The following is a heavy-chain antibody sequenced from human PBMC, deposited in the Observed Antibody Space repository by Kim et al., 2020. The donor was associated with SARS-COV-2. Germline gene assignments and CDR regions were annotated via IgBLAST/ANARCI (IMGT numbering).Heavy chain of an antibody. D-gene: IGHD2-15*01. CDR3: AGPQIGGAIYYYGMDV. V-gene: IGHV3-30*01. Sequence: SGKGRFTIPRDNSTNTPYLQMNSLRAEDTAVYYCAGPQIGGAIYYYGMDVWGQGTTVTVSS. J-gene: IGHJ6*02.